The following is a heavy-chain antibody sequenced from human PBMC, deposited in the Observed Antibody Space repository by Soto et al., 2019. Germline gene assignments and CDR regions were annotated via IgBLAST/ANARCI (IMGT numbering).Heavy chain of an antibody. CDR2: IYHSGST. CDR3: ARVNVVVPAAIGSHYYYGMDV. V-gene: IGHV4-4*02. D-gene: IGHD2-2*01. J-gene: IGHJ6*02. CDR1: GGSISSSNW. Sequence: SETLSLTCAVSGGSISSSNWWSWVRQPPGKGLEWIGEIYHSGSTNYNPSLKSRVTISVDKSKNQFSLKLSSVTAADTAVYYCARVNVVVPAAIGSHYYYGMDVWGQGTTVTVSS.